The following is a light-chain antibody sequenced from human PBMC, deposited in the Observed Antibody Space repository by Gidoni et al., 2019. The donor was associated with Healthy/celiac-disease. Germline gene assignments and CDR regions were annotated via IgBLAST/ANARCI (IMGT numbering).Light chain of an antibody. Sequence: EIVLPPSPATLSLSPGERATLSCRASQSVSSYLAWYQQKPGQAPRLLIYDASNRATGIPARFSGSGSGTDFTLTISSLEPEDFAVYYCQQRSNWPPETFGQGTKVEIK. CDR2: DAS. CDR1: QSVSSY. V-gene: IGKV3-11*01. J-gene: IGKJ1*01. CDR3: QQRSNWPPET.